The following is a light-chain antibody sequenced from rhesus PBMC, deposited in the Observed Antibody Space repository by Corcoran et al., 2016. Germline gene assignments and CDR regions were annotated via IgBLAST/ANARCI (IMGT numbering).Light chain of an antibody. CDR1: QSVSND. J-gene: IGKJ4*01. Sequence: EIVLTQSPATLSLFPGERAPLSCRARQSVSNDLAWYQQKPEQPPRLLINGGSTRATGIPDRFSGGGSGPDFTLILSSLGPEDFAVYCCQQYYNWPRPTFGGGTKVEIK. V-gene: IGKV3-42*03. CDR2: GGS. CDR3: QQYYNWPRPT.